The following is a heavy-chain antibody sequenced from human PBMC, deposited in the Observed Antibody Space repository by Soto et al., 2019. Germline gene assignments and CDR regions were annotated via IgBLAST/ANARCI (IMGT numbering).Heavy chain of an antibody. J-gene: IGHJ4*02. CDR2: ISGSGGST. D-gene: IGHD6-19*01. CDR3: AKDKLGSGWDNFDY. Sequence: RLSCAASGFTFSSYAMSWVRQAPGKGLEWVSAISGSGGSTYYADSVKGRFTISRDNSKNTPYLQMNSLRAEDTAVYYCAKDKLGSGWDNFDYWGQGTLVTVSS. V-gene: IGHV3-23*01. CDR1: GFTFSSYA.